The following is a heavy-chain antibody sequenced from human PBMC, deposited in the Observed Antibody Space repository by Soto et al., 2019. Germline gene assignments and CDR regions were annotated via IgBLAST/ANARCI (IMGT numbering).Heavy chain of an antibody. Sequence: PGGSLRLSCAASGFTFSSYAMSWVRHAPGKGLEWVSAISGSGGSTYYADSVKGRFTISRDNSKNTLYLQMNSLRAEDTAVYYCAKGAVPARRYYYGMDVWGQGTTVTVSS. CDR3: AKGAVPARRYYYGMDV. CDR2: ISGSGGST. CDR1: GFTFSSYA. V-gene: IGHV3-23*01. J-gene: IGHJ6*02. D-gene: IGHD6-6*01.